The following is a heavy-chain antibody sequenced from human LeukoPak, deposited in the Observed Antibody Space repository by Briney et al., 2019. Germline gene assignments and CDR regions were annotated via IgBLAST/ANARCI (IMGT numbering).Heavy chain of an antibody. J-gene: IGHJ4*02. V-gene: IGHV3-13*01. CDR3: ARVAKERVGGVYYFDY. Sequence: PGGSLRLSCAATGFTFSDYDMHWVRQATGKGLEWVSAIGTAGDTYYTGSVKGRFTISRENAKNSLYLRMNSLRAEDTAVYYCARVAKERVGGVYYFDYWGQGTLVTVSS. CDR2: IGTAGDT. D-gene: IGHD1-1*01. CDR1: GFTFSDYD.